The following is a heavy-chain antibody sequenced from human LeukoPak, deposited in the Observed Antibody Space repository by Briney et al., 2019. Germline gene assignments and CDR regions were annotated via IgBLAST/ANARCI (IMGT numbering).Heavy chain of an antibody. Sequence: PGGSLRLSCAAFGFTFSSSAMSWVRQAPGKGLECVSVISGSGGSTYYADSVKGRFTISRDNSKSTLYLQMNSLRAEDTAVYYCAKGGSGWYVGLFDYWGQGTLVTVSS. CDR1: GFTFSSSA. D-gene: IGHD6-19*01. V-gene: IGHV3-23*01. CDR2: ISGSGGST. J-gene: IGHJ4*02. CDR3: AKGGSGWYVGLFDY.